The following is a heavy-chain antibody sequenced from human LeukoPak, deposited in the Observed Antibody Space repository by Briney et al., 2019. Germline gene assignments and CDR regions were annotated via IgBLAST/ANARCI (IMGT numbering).Heavy chain of an antibody. D-gene: IGHD3-10*01. CDR3: ARTRYYYNSRSYGAPYYDY. V-gene: IGHV4-34*01. Sequence: SETLSLTCAVYGGSFSGYYWSWIRQPPGKGLEWIGEINHSGSTNYNPSLKSRVTISVDTSKNQFSLKLSSVTAADTAVYCARTRYYYNSRSYGAPYYDYWGQGTLVTVSS. CDR2: INHSGST. CDR1: GGSFSGYY. J-gene: IGHJ4*02.